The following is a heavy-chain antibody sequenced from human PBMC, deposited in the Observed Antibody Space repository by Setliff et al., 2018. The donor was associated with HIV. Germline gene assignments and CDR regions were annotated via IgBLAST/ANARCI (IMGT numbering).Heavy chain of an antibody. Sequence: SETLSLTCTVSGGSISDPYWSWIRQPPGRGLEWIGYISYSGNTNYNPSLKSRVTIMMDTSKTQFSLKLTSVTAADTAIYFWAREGTPGPKNGNWFDPWGQGTLVTVSS. CDR3: AREGTPGPKNGNWFDP. J-gene: IGHJ5*02. V-gene: IGHV4-59*11. CDR1: GGSISDPY. D-gene: IGHD2-15*01. CDR2: ISYSGNT.